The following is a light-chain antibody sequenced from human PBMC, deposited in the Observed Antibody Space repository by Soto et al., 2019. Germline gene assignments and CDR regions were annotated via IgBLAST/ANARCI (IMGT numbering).Light chain of an antibody. J-gene: IGKJ3*01. CDR2: AAS. Sequence: EIQMTQSPSSLSASVGDRVTITCRASQGIGNYLAWYQQKPGKVPKLLIYAASTLQLGIPSRFSGSGSGTDFTLTISSLQPEDVATYYCQKHNSAPFTFGPGTRVDIK. CDR3: QKHNSAPFT. CDR1: QGIGNY. V-gene: IGKV1-27*01.